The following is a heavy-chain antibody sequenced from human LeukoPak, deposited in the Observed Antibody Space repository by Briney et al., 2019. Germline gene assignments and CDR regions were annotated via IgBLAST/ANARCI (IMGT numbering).Heavy chain of an antibody. J-gene: IGHJ4*02. D-gene: IGHD2-15*01. V-gene: IGHV3-9*01. CDR1: GFTFDDYD. CDR3: TTDTWYSAGH. Sequence: GRSLRLSCAASGFTFDDYDMNWVRQAPGKGLEWVSGISWNSGRIGYADSVKGRFTISRDNAKNSLFLQMNSLRAEDTAIYYCTTDTWYSAGHWGQGTLVTVSS. CDR2: ISWNSGRI.